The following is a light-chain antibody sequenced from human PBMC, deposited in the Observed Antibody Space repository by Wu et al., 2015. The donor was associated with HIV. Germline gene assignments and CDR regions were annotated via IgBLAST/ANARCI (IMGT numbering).Light chain of an antibody. CDR3: QQSYSTSRT. V-gene: IGKV1-39*01. J-gene: IGKJ1*01. Sequence: DIQMTQSPSSLSASVGDRVTITCRASQSINTYLNWYQQKPGKAPNLLIYAASNLQSGVPSRFSGSGSGTDFTLTISSLQPEDFATYYCQQSYSTSRTFGQGTKVE. CDR2: AAS. CDR1: QSINTY.